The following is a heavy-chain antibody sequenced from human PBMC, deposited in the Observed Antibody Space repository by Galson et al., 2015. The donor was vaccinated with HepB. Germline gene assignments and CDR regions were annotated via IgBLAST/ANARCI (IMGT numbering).Heavy chain of an antibody. V-gene: IGHV1-69*06. CDR2: IIPIFGTA. CDR1: GGTFSSYA. J-gene: IGHJ5*02. CDR3: ARLNFPSKQLMPNWFDP. D-gene: IGHD1-1*01. Sequence: SVKVSCKASGGTFSSYAISWVRQAPGQGLEWMGGIIPIFGTANYAQKFQGRVTITADKSTSTAYMELSSLRSEDTAVYYCARLNFPSKQLMPNWFDPWGQGTLVTVSS.